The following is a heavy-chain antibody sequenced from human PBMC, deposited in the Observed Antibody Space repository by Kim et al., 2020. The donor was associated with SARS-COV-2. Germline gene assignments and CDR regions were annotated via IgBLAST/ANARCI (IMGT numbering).Heavy chain of an antibody. V-gene: IGHV4-34*01. D-gene: IGHD3-10*01. Sequence: INNSGSTNYNPALQSRVTISVDMSKNQFSLKLSSVTAADTAVYYCATRVNWGQGTLVTVSS. CDR3: ATRVN. CDR2: INNSGST. J-gene: IGHJ4*02.